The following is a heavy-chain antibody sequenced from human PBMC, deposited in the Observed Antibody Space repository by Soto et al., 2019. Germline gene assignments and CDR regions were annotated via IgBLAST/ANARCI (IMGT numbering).Heavy chain of an antibody. D-gene: IGHD3-22*01. CDR3: AKDTYYYSSSGYYIFDY. V-gene: IGHV3-30*18. Sequence: QVQLVESGGGVVQPERSLRLSCEASGFIFSSYGMHWVRQAPGKGVEWVAVVSHDSSNKKYVDSVEGRFTIFRDNFKNTLYLQMNSLRAEDTAVYYCAKDTYYYSSSGYYIFDYWGQGTLVTVSS. CDR2: VSHDSSNK. CDR1: GFIFSSYG. J-gene: IGHJ4*02.